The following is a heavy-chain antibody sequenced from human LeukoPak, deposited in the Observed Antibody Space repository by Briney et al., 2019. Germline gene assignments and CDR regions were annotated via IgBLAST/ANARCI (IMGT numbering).Heavy chain of an antibody. Sequence: ASVKVSCKASGYTFTSYYMHWVRQAPGQGLEWMGIINPSGCSTSYAQKFQGRVTIHRHTSTSTVNMELSSLRSEDTAVYYCARADPSGWYYYWGQGTLVTVSS. D-gene: IGHD6-19*01. CDR2: INPSGCST. CDR3: ARADPSGWYYY. CDR1: GYTFTSYY. V-gene: IGHV1-46*01. J-gene: IGHJ4*02.